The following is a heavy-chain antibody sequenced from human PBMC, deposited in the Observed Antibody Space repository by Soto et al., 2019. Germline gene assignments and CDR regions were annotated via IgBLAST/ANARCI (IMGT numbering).Heavy chain of an antibody. Sequence: QVQLVQSGAEVKKPGASVKVSCKASGYTFTSYDINWLRQATGQGLEWMGWMNPNSGNTGYAQKFQGRVTMTRNTSISTAYMELSSLRSEDTAVYYCASARTYCGGDCYHEDAFDIWGQGTMVTVSS. D-gene: IGHD2-21*02. CDR1: GYTFTSYD. V-gene: IGHV1-8*01. CDR2: MNPNSGNT. J-gene: IGHJ3*02. CDR3: ASARTYCGGDCYHEDAFDI.